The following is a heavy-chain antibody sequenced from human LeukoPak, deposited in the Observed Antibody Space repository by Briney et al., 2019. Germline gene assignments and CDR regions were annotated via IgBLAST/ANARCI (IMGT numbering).Heavy chain of an antibody. CDR2: IQHSGNT. V-gene: IGHV4-39*02. CDR1: GDSINSGSYH. D-gene: IGHD2-2*03. CDR3: ARDGSH. Sequence: PSETLSLTCTVSGDSINSGSYHWGWIRQPPGKGLEWIGSIQHSGNTYYNPSLKSRLAISVDTSKNQFFLKLNSVTAADTAVYYCARDGSHWGQGTLVTVSS. J-gene: IGHJ4*02.